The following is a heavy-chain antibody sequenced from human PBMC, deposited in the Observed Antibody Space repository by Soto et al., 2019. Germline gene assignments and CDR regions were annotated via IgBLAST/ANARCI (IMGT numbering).Heavy chain of an antibody. CDR3: GRTREYSYGRRTFDY. V-gene: IGHV4-59*08. J-gene: IGHJ4*02. D-gene: IGHD5-18*01. CDR2: IYYSGST. Sequence: SETLSLTCTVSGGSISSYYWSWIRQPPGKGLEWIGYIYYSGSTNYNPSLKSRVTISVDTSKNQISLKISSVTAADTAVYYCGRTREYSYGRRTFDYWGQGTLVTVSS. CDR1: GGSISSYY.